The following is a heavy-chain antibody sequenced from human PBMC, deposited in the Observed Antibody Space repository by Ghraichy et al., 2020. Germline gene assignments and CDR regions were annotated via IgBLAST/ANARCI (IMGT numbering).Heavy chain of an antibody. Sequence: SVKVSCKASGGTFSSYAISWVRQAPGQGLEWMGRIIPILGIANYAQKFQGRVTITADKSTSTAYMELSSLRSEDTAVYYCARDSYDDFWFDPWGQGTLVTVSS. D-gene: IGHD3-3*01. V-gene: IGHV1-69*04. J-gene: IGHJ5*02. CDR1: GGTFSSYA. CDR2: IIPILGIA. CDR3: ARDSYDDFWFDP.